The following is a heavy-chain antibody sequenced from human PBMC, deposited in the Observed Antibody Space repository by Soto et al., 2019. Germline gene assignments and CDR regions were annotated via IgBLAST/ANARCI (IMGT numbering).Heavy chain of an antibody. CDR1: GYTFTSYG. CDR3: ARDRLRYFDWLLSDAFDI. Sequence: ASVKVSCKASGYTFTSYGISWVRQAPGQGLEWMGWISAYNGNTNYAQKLQGRVTMTTDTSTSTAYMELRSLRSDDTAVYYCARDRLRYFDWLLSDAFDIWGQGTIVPVSS. D-gene: IGHD3-9*01. CDR2: ISAYNGNT. J-gene: IGHJ3*02. V-gene: IGHV1-18*01.